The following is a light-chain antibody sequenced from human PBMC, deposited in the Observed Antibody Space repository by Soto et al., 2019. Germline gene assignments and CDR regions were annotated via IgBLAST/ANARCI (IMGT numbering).Light chain of an antibody. CDR1: QTLSPY. J-gene: IGKJ1*01. V-gene: IGKV1-39*01. CDR3: QQTYSSPWT. Sequence: DIQMTQSPSSLSASIGDRVTITCRAIQTLSPYLNWYQQQPGKAPKLLVYAASTLQSGVPSRFSGRGSGTDFTLTISSQQPEDFAIYCCQQTYSSPWTFGQGTTVEIK. CDR2: AAS.